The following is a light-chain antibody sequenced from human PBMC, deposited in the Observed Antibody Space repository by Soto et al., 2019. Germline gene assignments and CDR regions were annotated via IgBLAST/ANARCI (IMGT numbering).Light chain of an antibody. CDR3: QQTNSFPLT. CDR1: QTISSY. Sequence: DIQMTQSPSTLSASVGDRVTITCRASQTISSYLAWYQQKPGKAPVLLIYDASTLQSGVPSRFSGSGSGTDFTLTISSLQPEDFATYYCQQTNSFPLTFGGGTKVDIK. CDR2: DAS. J-gene: IGKJ4*01. V-gene: IGKV1-5*01.